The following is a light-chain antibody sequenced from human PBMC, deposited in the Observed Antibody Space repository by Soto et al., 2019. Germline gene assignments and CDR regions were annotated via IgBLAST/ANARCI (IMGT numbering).Light chain of an antibody. V-gene: IGKV1-13*02. J-gene: IGKJ5*01. CDR2: DAS. CDR3: QQYNSYPFT. Sequence: AIQLTQSPSSLSASVGDRVTITCRASQGISSALAWYQQKPGKAPKLLIYDASSLESGVPSRFSGSGSGTDFTLTISSLQPEDFAAYYCQQYNSYPFTFGQGTRVDIK. CDR1: QGISSA.